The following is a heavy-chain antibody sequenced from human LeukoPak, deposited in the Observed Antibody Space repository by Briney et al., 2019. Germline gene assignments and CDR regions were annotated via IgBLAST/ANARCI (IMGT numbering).Heavy chain of an antibody. Sequence: GGSLRLSCAASGFTFSSYEMNWVRQAPGKGLEWVSYISSSGSTIYYADSVKGRFTISRDNAKNSLYLQMNSLRAEDTAVYYCARLQDDLISGSFPLDYWGQGTLVTVSS. D-gene: IGHD1-26*01. J-gene: IGHJ4*02. CDR1: GFTFSSYE. CDR3: ARLQDDLISGSFPLDY. CDR2: ISSSGSTI. V-gene: IGHV3-48*03.